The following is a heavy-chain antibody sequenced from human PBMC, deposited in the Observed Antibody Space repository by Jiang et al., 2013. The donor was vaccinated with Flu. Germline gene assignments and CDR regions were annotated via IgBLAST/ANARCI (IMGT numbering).Heavy chain of an antibody. D-gene: IGHD3-16*02. CDR1: GGSFSGYY. V-gene: IGHV4-34*01. J-gene: IGHJ4*02. Sequence: LLKPSETLSLTCAVYGGSFSGYYWSWIRQPPGKGLEWIGEINHSGSTNYNPSLKSRVTISVDTSKNQFSLKLSSVTAADTAVYYCARGSRWYYFDYWGQGTLVTVSS. CDR2: INHSGST. CDR3: ARGSRWYYFDY.